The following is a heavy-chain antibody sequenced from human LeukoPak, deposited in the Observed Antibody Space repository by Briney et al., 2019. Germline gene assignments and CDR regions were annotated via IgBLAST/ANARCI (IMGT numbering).Heavy chain of an antibody. V-gene: IGHV4-59*01. D-gene: IGHD6-6*01. J-gene: IGHJ4*01. Sequence: PSETLSLTCTVSGGPISGYYWSWLRKSPGMGLVWIGYIYYSGSTNYNPSLKSRVTISLDMSKNQFSLKMSSVTAADTAVYYCAKVRPMSIAALWFFDFWGHGSLVSVSS. CDR1: GGPISGYY. CDR2: IYYSGST. CDR3: AKVRPMSIAALWFFDF.